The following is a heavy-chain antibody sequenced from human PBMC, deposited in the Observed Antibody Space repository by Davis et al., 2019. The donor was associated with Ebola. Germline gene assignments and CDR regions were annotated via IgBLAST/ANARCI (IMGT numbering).Heavy chain of an antibody. J-gene: IGHJ4*02. CDR3: ATSITMMGK. D-gene: IGHD3-22*01. CDR1: GFTFSSYW. V-gene: IGHV3-7*01. Sequence: GGSLRLSCAASGFTFSSYWMSWVRQAPGKGLEWVASIKQDGSEKYYVDSVKGRFTISRDNAKSSLYLQMNSLSDEDTAVYYCATSITMMGKWGQGTLVTVSS. CDR2: IKQDGSEK.